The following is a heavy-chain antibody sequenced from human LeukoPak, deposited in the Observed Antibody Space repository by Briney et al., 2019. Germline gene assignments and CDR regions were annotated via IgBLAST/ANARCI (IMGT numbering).Heavy chain of an antibody. Sequence: GASVKVSCKASGYTFTGYYMHWVRQAPGQGLEWIGRINPNSGGTNYAQKFQGRVTMTRDTSISTAYMELSRLRSDDTAVYYCARVGRSIAVAGTTSLDYWGQGTLVTVSS. V-gene: IGHV1-2*06. CDR2: INPNSGGT. D-gene: IGHD6-19*01. CDR1: GYTFTGYY. CDR3: ARVGRSIAVAGTTSLDY. J-gene: IGHJ4*02.